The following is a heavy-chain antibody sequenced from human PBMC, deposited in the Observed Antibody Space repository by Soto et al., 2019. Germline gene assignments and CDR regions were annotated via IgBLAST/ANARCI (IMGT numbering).Heavy chain of an antibody. J-gene: IGHJ4*02. CDR2: TYYRSKWYN. CDR3: ARSLQTIYRYFDY. V-gene: IGHV6-1*01. Sequence: QVQLQQSGPGLVKPSQTLSLTCAISGDSVSSNSAAWNWIRQSPSRGLEWLGRTYYRSKWYNDYAVSVKSRIXXNXDXXKNQFSLQLNSVTPEDTAVYYCARSLQTIYRYFDYWGQGTLVTVSS. D-gene: IGHD3-16*02. CDR1: GDSVSSNSAA.